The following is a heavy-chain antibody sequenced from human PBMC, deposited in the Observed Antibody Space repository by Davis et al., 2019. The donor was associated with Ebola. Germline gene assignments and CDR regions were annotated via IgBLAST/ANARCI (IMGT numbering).Heavy chain of an antibody. V-gene: IGHV5-10-1*01. J-gene: IGHJ4*02. CDR2: IDPSDSYT. CDR1: GYSFTSYW. CDR3: ARAGLDIVASRGFDY. Sequence: GESLKISRKCSGYSFTSYWISWVRQLPGKGLEWMGRIDPSDSYTNYSPSFQGHVTISADKSTSTAYLQWSSLKASDTAMYYCARAGLDIVASRGFDYWGQGTLVTVSS. D-gene: IGHD5-12*01.